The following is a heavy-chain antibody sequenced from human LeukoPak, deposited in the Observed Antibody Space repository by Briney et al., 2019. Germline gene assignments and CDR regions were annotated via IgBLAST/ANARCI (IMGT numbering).Heavy chain of an antibody. V-gene: IGHV4-34*01. D-gene: IGHD6-13*01. CDR3: ASRGSSWYGHIDY. CDR1: GGSFSGYY. J-gene: IGHJ4*02. Sequence: PSETLSLTCAVYGGSFSGYYWGGIRRLPGKGLEWSGEINHSGSTNYNPSLKSRVTISVDTSKNQFSLKLSPVTAADPAVYYCASRGSSWYGHIDYWGQGTLVTVSS. CDR2: INHSGST.